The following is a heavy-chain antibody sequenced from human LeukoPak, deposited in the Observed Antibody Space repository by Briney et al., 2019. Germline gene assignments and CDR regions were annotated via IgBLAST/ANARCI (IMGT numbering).Heavy chain of an antibody. D-gene: IGHD4-17*01. CDR2: IYTSGSS. CDR1: GDSISSSSYY. Sequence: PSEALSLTCTVSGDSISSSSYYWSWIRQPAGKGLEWIGRIYTSGSSNYNPSLKSRVTMSVDTSKNQFSLRLTSVTAADTAVYYCARAAYGDYRYYYFYLDVWGKGTTVTVSS. V-gene: IGHV4-61*02. CDR3: ARAAYGDYRYYYFYLDV. J-gene: IGHJ6*03.